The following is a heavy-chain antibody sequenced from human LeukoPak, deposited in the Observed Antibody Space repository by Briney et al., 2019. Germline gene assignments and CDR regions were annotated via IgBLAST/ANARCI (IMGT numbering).Heavy chain of an antibody. V-gene: IGHV5-51*01. CDR2: IYPGDSDT. CDR3: ARAVAGLSNAFDI. CDR1: GYRFTTWW. Sequence: AGESLKISCKGSGYRFTTWWIGWVRQVPGKGLEWMGVIYPGDSDTRYSPSFQDQVTISVDKSITTAYLHWSSLKASDTAMYYCARAVAGLSNAFDIWGQGTLVTVSS. D-gene: IGHD6-19*01. J-gene: IGHJ3*02.